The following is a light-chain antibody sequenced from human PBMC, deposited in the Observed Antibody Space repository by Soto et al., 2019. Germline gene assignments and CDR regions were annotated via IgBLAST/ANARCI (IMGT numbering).Light chain of an antibody. Sequence: QSVLTQPAAVSGSTGQSITISCTGTSSDVGYYNLVSWYQQHPGKAPKLIIYEVNKRPSGFSNRFSGSKSGNTASLTISGLQAEDEADYYCCSYAGSTTHYVFGNGTKVTVL. CDR1: SSDVGYYNL. V-gene: IGLV2-23*02. CDR2: EVN. CDR3: CSYAGSTTHYV. J-gene: IGLJ1*01.